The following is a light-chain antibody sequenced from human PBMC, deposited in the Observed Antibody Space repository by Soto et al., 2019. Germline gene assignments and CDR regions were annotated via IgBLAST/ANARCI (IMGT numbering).Light chain of an antibody. V-gene: IGKV3-15*01. CDR3: QRRSNWLWT. CDR1: QSVSSN. J-gene: IGKJ1*01. Sequence: EIVMTQSPATLSVSPGERATLPCRASQSVSSNLAWYQQKPGQAPRLLIYGASTRVTGIPDRFSGSGSGTDFTLTISSLEPEDFAVYYCQRRSNWLWTFGPGTKVEIK. CDR2: GAS.